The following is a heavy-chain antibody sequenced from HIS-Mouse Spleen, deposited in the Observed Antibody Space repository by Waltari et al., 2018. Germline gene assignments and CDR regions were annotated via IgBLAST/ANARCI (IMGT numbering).Heavy chain of an antibody. CDR2: ISYDGSNK. V-gene: IGHV3-30*18. J-gene: IGHJ5*02. D-gene: IGHD3-22*01. CDR3: AKALNYYDSSGYYNWFDP. CDR1: GFTFSSYG. Sequence: QVQLVESGGGVVQPGRSLRLSCAASGFTFSSYGMHWVRQGHGNGLEWVAVISYDGSNKYYADSVKGRFTISRDNSKNTLYLQMNSLRAEDTAVYYCAKALNYYDSSGYYNWFDPWGQGTLVTVSS.